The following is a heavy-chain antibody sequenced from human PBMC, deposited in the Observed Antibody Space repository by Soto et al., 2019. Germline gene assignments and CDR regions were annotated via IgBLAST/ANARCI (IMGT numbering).Heavy chain of an antibody. Sequence: PSETLSLTCTVSGVSISSGVYYWSWIRQHPGKGLEWIGYIYYSGSTYYNPSLKSRVTISVDTSKNQFSLKLSSVTAADTAVYYCAKTGPGSYLSLDYWGQGTLVTVSS. CDR3: AKTGPGSYLSLDY. J-gene: IGHJ4*02. CDR2: IYYSGST. D-gene: IGHD1-26*01. V-gene: IGHV4-31*03. CDR1: GVSISSGVYY.